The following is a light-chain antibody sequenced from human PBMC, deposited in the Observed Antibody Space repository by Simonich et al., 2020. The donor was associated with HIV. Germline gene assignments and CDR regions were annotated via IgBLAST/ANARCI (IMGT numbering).Light chain of an antibody. Sequence: DIVMTQSPDSLAVSLGERATINCKSSQSILHSSNNKDSLAWYQQKPGQPPELLIYWASTRESGVPDRFSGSGSGTDFTLTISSLEPEDFAVYYCQQRSNWPITFGQGTRLEIK. V-gene: IGKV4-1*01. CDR2: WAS. CDR3: QQRSNWPIT. J-gene: IGKJ5*01. CDR1: QSILHSSNNKDS.